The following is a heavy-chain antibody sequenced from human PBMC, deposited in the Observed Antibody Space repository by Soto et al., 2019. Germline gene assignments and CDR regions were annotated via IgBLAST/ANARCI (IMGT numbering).Heavy chain of an antibody. V-gene: IGHV4-59*01. D-gene: IGHD1-26*01. J-gene: IGHJ4*02. CDR2: IYYSGST. Sequence: SETLSLTCSVSGVSISASYWSWIRQPPGKGLEWIGYIYYSGSTNYNPSLKSLVTISVDTSKNQFSLNLSSVTAADTAVYYCARVLSGSSLFDYWGQGTLVTVSS. CDR3: ARVLSGSSLFDY. CDR1: GVSISASY.